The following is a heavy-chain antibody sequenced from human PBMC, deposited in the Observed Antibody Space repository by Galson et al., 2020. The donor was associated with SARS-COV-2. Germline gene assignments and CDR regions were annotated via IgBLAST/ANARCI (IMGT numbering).Heavy chain of an antibody. CDR2: IYPDDSNI. D-gene: IGHD3-22*01. Sequence: GEPLKISCKGSGYSFTSYWIVWVRQMPGKGLEWMGIIYPDDSNIRYSPSFQGQVTISADKSISTAYLQWSSLKASDTAMYYCASPDYDSSGYYSLRYWGQGTLVTVSS. V-gene: IGHV5-51*01. CDR3: ASPDYDSSGYYSLRY. J-gene: IGHJ4*02. CDR1: GYSFTSYW.